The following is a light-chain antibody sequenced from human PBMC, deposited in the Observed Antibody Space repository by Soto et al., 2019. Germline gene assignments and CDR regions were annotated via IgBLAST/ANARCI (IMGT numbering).Light chain of an antibody. CDR2: KNN. Sequence: QSVLTHPPSASATPGQRLSISFSVDSSNIGSHNVYWYQQLPGTAPKLLIFKNNQRPSGVPDRFSGSKSGTSASLAISGLRSEDEADYYCAAWDDSLSGRVFGTGT. J-gene: IGLJ1*01. V-gene: IGLV1-47*01. CDR3: AAWDDSLSGRV. CDR1: SSNIGSHN.